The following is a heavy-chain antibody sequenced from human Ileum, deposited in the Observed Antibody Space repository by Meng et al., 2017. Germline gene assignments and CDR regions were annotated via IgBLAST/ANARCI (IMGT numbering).Heavy chain of an antibody. CDR1: GGSIESNNW. CDR3: ARADYVRYFDL. D-gene: IGHD3-10*02. V-gene: IGHV4-4*02. Sequence: VQWQGSGPGPVKPSETLSPTCAVSGGSIESNNWWTWIRQPPGQGLEWIGEVYHSGSTHYNPSLQSRVTISIDNSKNRFSLSLNSVTAADTAIYYCARADYVRYFDLWGRGTPVTVSS. CDR2: VYHSGST. J-gene: IGHJ2*01.